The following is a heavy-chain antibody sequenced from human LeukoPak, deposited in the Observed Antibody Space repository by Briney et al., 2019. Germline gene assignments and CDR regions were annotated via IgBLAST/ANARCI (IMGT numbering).Heavy chain of an antibody. V-gene: IGHV1-2*02. Sequence: ASVKVSCKASGYTFTGYYMNWVRQAHGQGLEWMGWINPNSGGTNYAQKFQGRVTMTRDTSINTAYMELSRLRFDDTAVYFCAREGDNYDSSGFFASWGQGTLVTVSS. D-gene: IGHD3-22*01. J-gene: IGHJ5*01. CDR3: AREGDNYDSSGFFAS. CDR1: GYTFTGYY. CDR2: INPNSGGT.